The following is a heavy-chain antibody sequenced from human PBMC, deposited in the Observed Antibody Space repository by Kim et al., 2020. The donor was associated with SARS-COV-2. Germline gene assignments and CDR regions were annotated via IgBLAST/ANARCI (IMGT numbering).Heavy chain of an antibody. Sequence: YTPSLKSRVTMSVDTSKTQFSLKLTSVAAADTAVYYCAKRFYYDSPFDYWGQGTLVTVSS. V-gene: IGHV4-4*06. J-gene: IGHJ4*02. CDR3: AKRFYYDSPFDY. D-gene: IGHD3-22*01.